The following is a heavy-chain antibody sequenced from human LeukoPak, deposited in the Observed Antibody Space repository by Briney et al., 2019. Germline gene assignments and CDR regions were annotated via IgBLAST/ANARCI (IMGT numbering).Heavy chain of an antibody. CDR1: GGSVGSGSYY. J-gene: IGHJ6*02. CDR2: IYYNGNT. Sequence: SETLSLTCTVSGGSVGSGSYYWSWIRQPPGKGLEWIGSIYYNGNTNNNPALKSRVTISVDTSKNQFSLKLSSVTAADTAVYYCARLSGYSSGWYYYYYGMDVWGQGTTVTVSS. D-gene: IGHD6-19*01. CDR3: ARLSGYSSGWYYYYYGMDV. V-gene: IGHV4-61*01.